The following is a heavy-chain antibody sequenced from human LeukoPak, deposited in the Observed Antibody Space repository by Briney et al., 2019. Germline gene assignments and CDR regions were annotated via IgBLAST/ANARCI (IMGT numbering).Heavy chain of an antibody. D-gene: IGHD3-22*01. J-gene: IGHJ4*02. CDR3: ARGPKYYDSSGYYYPPHFDY. Sequence: GESLKISCKGSGYSFTSYWIGWVRQMPGKGLEWMGIIYPGDSDTRYSPTFQGQVTISADKSISTAYLQWSSLKASDTAMYYCARGPKYYDSSGYYYPPHFDYWGQGTLVTVSS. V-gene: IGHV5-51*01. CDR1: GYSFTSYW. CDR2: IYPGDSDT.